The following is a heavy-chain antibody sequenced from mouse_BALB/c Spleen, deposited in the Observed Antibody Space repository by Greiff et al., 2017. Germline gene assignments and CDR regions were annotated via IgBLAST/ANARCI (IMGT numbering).Heavy chain of an antibody. Sequence: EVQLQESGAELVKPGASVKLSCTASGFNIKDTYMHWVKQRPEQGLEWIGRIDPANGNTKYDPKFQGKATITADTSSNTAYLQLSSLTSEDTAVYYCARGTTVVVYYYAMDYWGQGTSVTVSS. CDR2: IDPANGNT. D-gene: IGHD1-1*01. CDR3: ARGTTVVVYYYAMDY. J-gene: IGHJ4*01. V-gene: IGHV14-3*02. CDR1: GFNIKDTY.